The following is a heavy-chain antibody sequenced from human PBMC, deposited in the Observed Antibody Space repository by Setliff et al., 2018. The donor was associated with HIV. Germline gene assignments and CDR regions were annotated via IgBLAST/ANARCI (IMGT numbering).Heavy chain of an antibody. CDR1: GYILNRYH. V-gene: IGHV1-46*02. CDR3: ATAPLTTVTSGPRYYFDS. Sequence: GASVKVSCKASGYILNRYHMYWVRQARGQGLEWMGVINVSGGSITYAQKFQGRVTMTRDTSTSTVHMQLSSLRPEDTATYYCATAPLTTVTSGPRYYFDSWGQGTLVTVSS. D-gene: IGHD4-17*01. CDR2: INVSGGSI. J-gene: IGHJ4*02.